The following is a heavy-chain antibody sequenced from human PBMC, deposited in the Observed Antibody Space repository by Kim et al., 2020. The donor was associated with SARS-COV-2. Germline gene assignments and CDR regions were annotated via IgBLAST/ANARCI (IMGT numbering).Heavy chain of an antibody. V-gene: IGHV1-46*01. CDR3: ASFSIAAAGSATDFQH. J-gene: IGHJ1*01. CDR2: INPSRGST. CDR1: GYTFTSYY. Sequence: ASVKVSCKASGYTFTSYYMHWVRQAPGQGLEWMGIINPSRGSTSYAQKFQGRVTMTRDTSTSTVYMELISLRSEDTAVYYCASFSIAAAGSATDFQHWGQGTLVTVSS. D-gene: IGHD6-13*01.